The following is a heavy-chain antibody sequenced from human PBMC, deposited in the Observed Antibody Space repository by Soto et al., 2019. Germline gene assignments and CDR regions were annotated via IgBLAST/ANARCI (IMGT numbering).Heavy chain of an antibody. CDR3: ARAHSTGWHYFDY. CDR2: IYYSGST. J-gene: IGHJ4*02. Sequence: PSETLSLTCTVSGGSISSSSYYWGWIRQPPGKGLEWIGSIYYSGSTYYNPSLKSRFTISRDNSKNTLYLHINSLKVDDTAMYYCARAHSTGWHYFDYWGPGTLVTVSS. D-gene: IGHD6-19*01. CDR1: GGSISSSSYY. V-gene: IGHV4-39*01.